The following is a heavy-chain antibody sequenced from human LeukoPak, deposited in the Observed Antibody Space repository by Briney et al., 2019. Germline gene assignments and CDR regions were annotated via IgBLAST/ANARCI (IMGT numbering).Heavy chain of an antibody. CDR3: AKTPNRGGFDY. J-gene: IGHJ4*02. CDR1: VASTSSYF. D-gene: IGHD2-8*01. CDR2: IYNSGST. Sequence: SETLSLTCTVSVASTSSYFWSWLRQTPGKELEWIGYIYNSGSTKYNPSLKSRPTISVDASKNQFSLKLTSVTAADTAVYYCAKTPNRGGFDYWGQGILVTVST. V-gene: IGHV4-59*01.